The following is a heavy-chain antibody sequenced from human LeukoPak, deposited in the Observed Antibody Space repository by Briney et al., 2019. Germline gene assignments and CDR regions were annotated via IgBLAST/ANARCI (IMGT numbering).Heavy chain of an antibody. V-gene: IGHV4-59*08. D-gene: IGHD6-13*01. CDR1: GGSISGYY. CDR2: IYYSGST. Sequence: SETLSLTCTVSGGSISGYYWSWIRQPPGKGLEWTGYIYYSGSTNYNPSLKSRVTISVDTSKNQFSLKLSSVTAADTAVYYCARRGSSWLYYFDYWGQGTPVTVSS. CDR3: ARRGSSWLYYFDY. J-gene: IGHJ4*02.